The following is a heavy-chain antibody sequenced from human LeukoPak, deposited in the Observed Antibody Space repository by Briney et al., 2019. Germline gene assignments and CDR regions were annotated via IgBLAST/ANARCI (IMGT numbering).Heavy chain of an antibody. CDR1: GYTFTGYY. V-gene: IGHV1-2*02. Sequence: ASVKVSCKASGYTFTGYYMHWVRQAPGQGLEWMGWINRNSGGTNYEQKFQGRVTMTRDTSISTAYMELSRLRSDDTAVYYCATSWKRITMVRGVIAFFPFGYWGQGTLVTVSS. CDR2: INRNSGGT. CDR3: ATSWKRITMVRGVIAFFPFGY. J-gene: IGHJ4*02. D-gene: IGHD3-10*01.